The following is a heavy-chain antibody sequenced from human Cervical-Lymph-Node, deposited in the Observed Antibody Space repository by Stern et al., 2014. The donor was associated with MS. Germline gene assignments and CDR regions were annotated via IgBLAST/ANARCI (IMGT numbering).Heavy chain of an antibody. CDR2: IIHILGLA. Sequence: QVQLVQSGAEVKKPGSSMNVSCKTSGGTFSSSYAITWMRQAPGQGLEWMGRIIHILGLANYAQKFQGRVIITADKSTSTTYMELSSLRSEDTAVYYCARGVVSNRAAATLHNLFDPWGQGTLVTVSS. CDR3: ARGVVSNRAAATLHNLFDP. V-gene: IGHV1-69*09. CDR1: GGTFSSSYA. D-gene: IGHD2-15*01. J-gene: IGHJ5*02.